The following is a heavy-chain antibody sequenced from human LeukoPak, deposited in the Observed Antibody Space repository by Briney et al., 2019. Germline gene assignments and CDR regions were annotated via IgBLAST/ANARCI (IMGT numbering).Heavy chain of an antibody. CDR1: GFTFSSYA. CDR3: AKSPSWGPAAAGMRLDY. D-gene: IGHD6-25*01. J-gene: IGHJ4*02. Sequence: GGSLRLSCAASGFTFSSYAMSWVRQAPGKGLEWVSIVSISGGTTYFADSVKGRFTISRDNAENTLYLQMNSLRAEDTAVYYSAKSPSWGPAAAGMRLDYWGQGTLVTVSS. CDR2: VSISGGTT. V-gene: IGHV3-23*01.